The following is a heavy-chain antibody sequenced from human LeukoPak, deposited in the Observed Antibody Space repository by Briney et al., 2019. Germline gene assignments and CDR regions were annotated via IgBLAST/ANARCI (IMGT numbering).Heavy chain of an antibody. J-gene: IGHJ4*02. V-gene: IGHV1-69-2*01. D-gene: IGHD6-13*01. CDR2: VDPEDGET. CDR1: GYTFNDYY. CDR3: ARDLEQQFSDH. Sequence: GATVKISCKASGYTFNDYYMHWVQQAPGKGLEWMGRVDPEDGETIYAERFQDRVTISADTSTDTVYMELSSLRSEDTAVYYCARDLEQQFSDHWGQGTLVTVSS.